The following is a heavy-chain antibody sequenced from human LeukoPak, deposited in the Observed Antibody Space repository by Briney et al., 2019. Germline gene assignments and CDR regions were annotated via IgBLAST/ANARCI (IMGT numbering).Heavy chain of an antibody. J-gene: IGHJ4*02. CDR3: ARDLTYYDFWSGYDNYFDY. CDR2: IKQDGSEK. D-gene: IGHD3-3*01. Sequence: GGSLRLSCAASGFTFSSYWMSWVRQAPGKGLEWVANIKQDGSEKYYVDSVKGRFTIYRDNAKNSLYLQMNSLRAEDTAVYYCARDLTYYDFWSGYDNYFDYWGQGTLVTVSS. V-gene: IGHV3-7*01. CDR1: GFTFSSYW.